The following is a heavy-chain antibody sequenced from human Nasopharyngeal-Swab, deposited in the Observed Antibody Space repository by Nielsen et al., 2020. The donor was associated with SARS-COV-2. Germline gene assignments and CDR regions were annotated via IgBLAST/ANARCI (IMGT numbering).Heavy chain of an antibody. Sequence: ASVKVSCKASGYSFTSYYMHWVRQAPGQGLEWMEIINPSGGSTSYAQKFQGRVTMTRDTSTSTVYMELSSLRSEDTAVYYCARDSSTYYYDSSGYFDYWGQGTLVTVSS. D-gene: IGHD3-22*01. CDR1: GYSFTSYY. V-gene: IGHV1-46*01. CDR3: ARDSSTYYYDSSGYFDY. CDR2: INPSGGST. J-gene: IGHJ4*02.